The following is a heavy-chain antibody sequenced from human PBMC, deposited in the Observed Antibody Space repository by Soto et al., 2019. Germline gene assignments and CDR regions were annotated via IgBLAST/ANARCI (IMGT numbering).Heavy chain of an antibody. Sequence: ASVKVSCKASGYTFTRYAMQWVRQAPGQRLEWMGWINAGNGNTKYSQKFQGRVTITRDTSASTAYMELSSLRSEDTAVYYCARGLLPRTYYYYYGMDVWGQGTTVTVSS. J-gene: IGHJ6*02. CDR1: GYTFTRYA. D-gene: IGHD2-15*01. CDR3: ARGLLPRTYYYYYGMDV. V-gene: IGHV1-3*01. CDR2: INAGNGNT.